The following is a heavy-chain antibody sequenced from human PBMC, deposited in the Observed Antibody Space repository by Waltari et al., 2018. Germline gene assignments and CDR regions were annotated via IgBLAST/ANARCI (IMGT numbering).Heavy chain of an antibody. D-gene: IGHD3-16*01. CDR1: GYTLTELS. V-gene: IGHV1-24*01. J-gene: IGHJ4*02. Sequence: QVQLVQSGAEVKKPGASVKVSCKVSGYTLTELSMHWVRQAPGKGLEWMGVFVPEGVKTINAQKSQGRSTIPEDKPKETPYMELSGRRPGNRSCYSGETFSRGGGEFPHHFDYWGQGTLVTVSS. CDR2: FVPEGVKT. CDR3: ETFSRGGGEFPHHFDY.